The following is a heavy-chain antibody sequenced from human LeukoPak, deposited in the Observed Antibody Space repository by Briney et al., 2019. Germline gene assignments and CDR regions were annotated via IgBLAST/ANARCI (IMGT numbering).Heavy chain of an antibody. J-gene: IGHJ4*02. CDR3: ARDQEYSGSYYRYFDY. D-gene: IGHD1-26*01. V-gene: IGHV4-34*01. CDR1: GGSFSGYD. CDR2: INHSGGT. Sequence: SETLSLTCAVYGGSFSGYDWSWIRQPPGKGLEWIGEINHSGGTNYSPSLKSRVTISVDTSKNHFSLKVRSVTAADTAVYYCARDQEYSGSYYRYFDYWGQGTLVTVSS.